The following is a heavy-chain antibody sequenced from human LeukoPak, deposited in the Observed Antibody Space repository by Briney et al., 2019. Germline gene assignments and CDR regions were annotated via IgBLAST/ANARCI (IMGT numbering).Heavy chain of an antibody. D-gene: IGHD5-12*01. Sequence: GRSLRLSCAASGFTFSSYGMHWVRQAPGKGLEWVALIWYDGSNKYSADSVKGRFTISRDNSKNTLYLQMNSLRAEDTAMYYCARDSGYNAFDYWGQGTLVTVSS. J-gene: IGHJ4*02. V-gene: IGHV3-33*01. CDR1: GFTFSSYG. CDR3: ARDSGYNAFDY. CDR2: IWYDGSNK.